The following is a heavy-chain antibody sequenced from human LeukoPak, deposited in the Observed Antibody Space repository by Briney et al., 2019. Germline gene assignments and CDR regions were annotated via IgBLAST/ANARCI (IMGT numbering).Heavy chain of an antibody. Sequence: SETLSLICTVSGGSISSYYWSWIRQPPGKGLEWIGYIYYSGSTNYNPSLKSRVTISVDTSKNQFSLKLSSVTAADTAVYYCARDCSRDFWSGYYPCHWGQGTLVTVSS. V-gene: IGHV4-59*12. D-gene: IGHD3-3*01. CDR3: ARDCSRDFWSGYYPCH. J-gene: IGHJ4*02. CDR1: GGSISSYY. CDR2: IYYSGST.